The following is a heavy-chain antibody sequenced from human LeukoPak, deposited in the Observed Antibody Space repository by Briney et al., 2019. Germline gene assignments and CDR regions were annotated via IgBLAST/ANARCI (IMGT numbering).Heavy chain of an antibody. CDR1: GYTFTSYG. Sequence: ASVKVSCKASGYTFTSYGISWVRQAPGQGLEWMGWISAYNGNTNYAQKLQGRVTMTTDTSTSTAYMELRSLRSDDTAVYYCARFADYDILTGYYNLPRYYYYYMDVWGKGTTVTVSS. CDR2: ISAYNGNT. CDR3: ARFADYDILTGYYNLPRYYYYYMDV. V-gene: IGHV1-18*01. J-gene: IGHJ6*03. D-gene: IGHD3-9*01.